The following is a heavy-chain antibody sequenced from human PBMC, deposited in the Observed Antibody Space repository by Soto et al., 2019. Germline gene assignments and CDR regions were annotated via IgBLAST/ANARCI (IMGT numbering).Heavy chain of an antibody. D-gene: IGHD1-7*01. CDR3: TRAIRNELLSDY. V-gene: IGHV1-8*01. CDR1: GYIFSSYD. J-gene: IGHJ4*02. Sequence: QVQLVQSGAEVRMPGASVKVSCKASGYIFSSYDIGWVRQATGQGLEWMGWMNPNSGNRGNAQKFQGRVTMTRDTSISTAYMELNSLTSDDTAVYYCTRAIRNELLSDYWGQGTLVTVSS. CDR2: MNPNSGNR.